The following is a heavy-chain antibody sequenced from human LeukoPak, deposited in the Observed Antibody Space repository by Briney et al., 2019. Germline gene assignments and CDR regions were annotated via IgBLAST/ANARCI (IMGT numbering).Heavy chain of an antibody. D-gene: IGHD1-14*01. Sequence: GGSLRLSCGASGFTFSSYGMLWVRQSPGKGLEWVAFIRYDGNIKFYADSMKGRFTISRDNSKNTLYLHINSLGPEDTALYYCVKDNPLDYWGQGTLVIVSS. V-gene: IGHV3-30*02. J-gene: IGHJ4*02. CDR2: IRYDGNIK. CDR3: VKDNPLDY. CDR1: GFTFSSYG.